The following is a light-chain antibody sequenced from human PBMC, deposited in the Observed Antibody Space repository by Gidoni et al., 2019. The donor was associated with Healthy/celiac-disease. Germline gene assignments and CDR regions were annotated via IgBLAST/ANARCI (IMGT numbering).Light chain of an antibody. CDR1: QSISSY. CDR3: QQSYSTPYKSS. CDR2: AAS. J-gene: IGKJ2*04. V-gene: IGKV1-39*01. Sequence: DIQMTQSPSSPSASVEDRVTITCRASQSISSYLNWYQQKPGKAHKLLIYAASRLQRGVPSRCSCSGSGTDFTLTISSLQPEDLATYYCQQSYSTPYKSSFGQGTKLEIK.